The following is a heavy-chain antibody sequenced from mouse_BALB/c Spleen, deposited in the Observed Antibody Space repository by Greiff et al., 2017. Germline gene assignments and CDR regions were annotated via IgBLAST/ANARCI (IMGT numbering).Heavy chain of an antibody. J-gene: IGHJ3*01. CDR3: ARVPNYGNYGWFAY. V-gene: IGHV5-6-3*01. Sequence: EVKLMESGGGLVQPGGSLKLSCAASGFTFSSYGMSWVRQTPDKRLELVATINSNGGSTYYPDSVKGRFTISRDNAKNTLYLQMSSLKSEDTAMYYCARVPNYGNYGWFAYWGQGTLVTVSA. CDR1: GFTFSSYG. CDR2: INSNGGST. D-gene: IGHD2-1*01.